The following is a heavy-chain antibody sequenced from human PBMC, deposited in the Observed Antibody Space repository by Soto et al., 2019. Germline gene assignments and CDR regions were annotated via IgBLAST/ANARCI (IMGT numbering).Heavy chain of an antibody. CDR2: INPSGATT. D-gene: IGHD2-15*01. CDR3: AKRLQPAVGPFDC. Sequence: PGGALRLSCAASGFTFSSYTMTWVRQAPSEGPEWVSIINPSGATTYYAGSVKGRFTISRDNSKNTLYLQMNSLRADDTAVYYCAKRLQPAVGPFDCWGLGTLVTVSS. V-gene: IGHV3-23*01. CDR1: GFTFSSYT. J-gene: IGHJ4*02.